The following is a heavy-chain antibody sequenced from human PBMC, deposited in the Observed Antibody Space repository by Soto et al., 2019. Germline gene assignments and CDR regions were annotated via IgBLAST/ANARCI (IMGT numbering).Heavy chain of an antibody. CDR1: GGSISSYY. Sequence: PSETLSLTCTVSGGSISSYYWSWIRQPPGKGLEWIGYIYYSGSTNYNPSLKSRVTISVDTSKNQFSLKLSSVTAADTAVYYCARGGDGYSLDAFDIWGQGTIVTVSS. D-gene: IGHD5-18*01. J-gene: IGHJ3*02. CDR3: ARGGDGYSLDAFDI. V-gene: IGHV4-59*01. CDR2: IYYSGST.